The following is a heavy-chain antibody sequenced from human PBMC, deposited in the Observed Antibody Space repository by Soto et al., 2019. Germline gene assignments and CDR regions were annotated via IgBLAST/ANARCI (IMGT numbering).Heavy chain of an antibody. CDR3: ARDQGVAAAGITWFDP. J-gene: IGHJ5*02. Sequence: SETLSLTCTVSGGAVSSGGYYWSWMRHLPGKALEWIGHIHYTGGTSYNPSLKSRVTMSVDTSKNQFSLRLMSLTAADTAVYYCARDQGVAAAGITWFDPWGQGSLVTVSS. V-gene: IGHV4-61*08. D-gene: IGHD6-13*01. CDR2: IHYTGGT. CDR1: GGAVSSGGYY.